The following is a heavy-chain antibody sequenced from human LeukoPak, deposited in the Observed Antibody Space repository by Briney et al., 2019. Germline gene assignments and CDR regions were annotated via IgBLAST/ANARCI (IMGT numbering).Heavy chain of an antibody. CDR1: GFSVSSYY. V-gene: IGHV3-53*01. CDR3: ARGSGGNSVGFDI. Sequence: PGGSLRLSCAAAGFSVSSYYMSWVRQAPGKLLEWVSVIYSGASTYYADSVKGRFTISRDNSKNTLYLHMNSLRAEDTAVYYCARGSGGNSVGFDIWGQGTVVTVSS. CDR2: IYSGAST. J-gene: IGHJ3*02. D-gene: IGHD4-23*01.